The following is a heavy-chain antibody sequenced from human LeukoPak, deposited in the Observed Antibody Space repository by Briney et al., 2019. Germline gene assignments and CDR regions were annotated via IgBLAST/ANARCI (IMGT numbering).Heavy chain of an antibody. J-gene: IGHJ4*02. Sequence: PSETLSLTCAVSGGSFSGYYWTWIRQPPGKGLEWIGEINHNGRTNYNPSLKSRVIMSVDTSKNQFSLKLTSVTAADTAVYFCARDTITRGLDYWGQGTLVTVSS. D-gene: IGHD3-10*01. CDR1: GGSFSGYY. V-gene: IGHV4-34*01. CDR2: INHNGRT. CDR3: ARDTITRGLDY.